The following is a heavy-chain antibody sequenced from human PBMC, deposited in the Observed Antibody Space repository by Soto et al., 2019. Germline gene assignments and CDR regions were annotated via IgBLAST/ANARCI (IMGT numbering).Heavy chain of an antibody. J-gene: IGHJ6*02. D-gene: IGHD3-3*01. Sequence: ASVKVSCKASGYTFTSYGISWVRQAPGQGLEWMGWISAYNGNTNYAQKLQGRVTMTTDTSTSTAYMELRSLRSDDTAVYYCARDNRIKLSGVVIPYYYYGMDVWGQGTTVTVSS. CDR1: GYTFTSYG. CDR2: ISAYNGNT. CDR3: ARDNRIKLSGVVIPYYYYGMDV. V-gene: IGHV1-18*01.